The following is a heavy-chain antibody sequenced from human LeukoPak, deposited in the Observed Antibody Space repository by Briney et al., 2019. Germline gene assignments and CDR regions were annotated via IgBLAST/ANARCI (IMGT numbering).Heavy chain of an antibody. CDR1: GFTFSSYE. CDR3: ARAIAAAGMDY. V-gene: IGHV3-48*03. CDR2: ISSSGSTI. J-gene: IGHJ4*02. D-gene: IGHD6-13*01. Sequence: GGSLRLSCAASGFTFSSYEMNWVRQAPGKGLEWVSYISSSGSTIYYADSVKGRFTISRDNAKNSLYLQMNSLRAEDMAVYYCARAIAAAGMDYWGQGTLVTVSS.